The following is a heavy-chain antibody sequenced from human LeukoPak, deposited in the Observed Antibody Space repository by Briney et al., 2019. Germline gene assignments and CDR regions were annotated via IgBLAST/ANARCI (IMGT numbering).Heavy chain of an antibody. CDR3: ARGIVVVVAAKVFVSFDP. J-gene: IGHJ5*02. V-gene: IGHV1-8*01. Sequence: GASVKVSCKASGYTFTSYDINWVRQATGQGLEWMGWMNPNSGNTGYAQKFQGRDTMTRNTSISTAYMELSSLRSEDTAVYYCARGIVVVVAAKVFVSFDPWGQGTLVTVSS. CDR1: GYTFTSYD. D-gene: IGHD2-15*01. CDR2: MNPNSGNT.